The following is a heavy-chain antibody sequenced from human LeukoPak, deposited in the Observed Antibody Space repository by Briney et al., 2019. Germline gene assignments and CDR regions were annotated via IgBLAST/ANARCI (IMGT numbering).Heavy chain of an antibody. V-gene: IGHV1-69*01. CDR2: IIPIFATA. Sequence: WMGAIIPIFATANYAHKFQGRVTITADQSTSTAYMELSSLRSEDTAVYYCAGGYYLNWFDPWGQGTLVTVSS. J-gene: IGHJ5*02. CDR3: AGGYYLNWFDP. D-gene: IGHD3-10*01.